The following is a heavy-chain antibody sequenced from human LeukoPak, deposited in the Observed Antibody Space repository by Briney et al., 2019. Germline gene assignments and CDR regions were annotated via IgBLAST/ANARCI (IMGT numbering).Heavy chain of an antibody. D-gene: IGHD6-19*01. CDR3: ARVRYYSSGWYDY. CDR1: GFTFTNYW. J-gene: IGHJ4*02. V-gene: IGHV3-74*01. Sequence: GGSLRLSCAASGFTFTNYWMHWVRQAPGKGLVWVSRINSDGSSTIYADSVKGRFTISRDNAKSTLYLQMNSLRPEDTAVYYCARVRYYSSGWYDYWGQGTLVTVSS. CDR2: INSDGSST.